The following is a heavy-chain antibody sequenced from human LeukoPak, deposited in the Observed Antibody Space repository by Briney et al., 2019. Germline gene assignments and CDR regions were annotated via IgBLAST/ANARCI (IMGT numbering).Heavy chain of an antibody. CDR1: GFTFSSHW. Sequence: GGSLRLSCAASGFTFSSHWMHGVRQAPERGLVGVSHINADGSATYYAASVKGRFTISRDNARNTLYLQIHSLTAEDTGVYYCVRGALRDCSYTSCTRGNWFDPWGQGTLVTVSS. J-gene: IGHJ5*02. CDR2: INADGSAT. V-gene: IGHV3-74*01. CDR3: VRGALRDCSYTSCTRGNWFDP. D-gene: IGHD2-2*01.